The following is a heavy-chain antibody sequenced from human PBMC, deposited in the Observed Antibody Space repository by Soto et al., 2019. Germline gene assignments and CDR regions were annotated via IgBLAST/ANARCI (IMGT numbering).Heavy chain of an antibody. CDR1: GGTFSSYT. D-gene: IGHD5-12*01. CDR2: IIPILGIA. CDR3: ARDPTGLYGMDV. V-gene: IGHV1-69*08. J-gene: IGHJ6*02. Sequence: QVQLVQSGAEVKKPGSSVKVSCKASGGTFSSYTISWVRQAPGQGLEWMGRIIPILGIANYAQKFQGRVTINADKATSTAYMELSSLRSEDTAVYYCARDPTGLYGMDVWGQGTTVTVSS.